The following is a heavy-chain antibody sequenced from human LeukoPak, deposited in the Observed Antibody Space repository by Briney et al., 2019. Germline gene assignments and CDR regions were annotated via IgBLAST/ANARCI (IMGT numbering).Heavy chain of an antibody. CDR1: GFTFSSYE. D-gene: IGHD3-9*01. CDR3: AREYYDILVYYYYMDV. CDR2: ISSSGSTI. J-gene: IGHJ6*03. V-gene: IGHV3-48*03. Sequence: GGSLRLSCAASGFTFSSYEMNWVRQAPGKGLEWVSYISSSGSTIHYADSVKGRFTISRDNAKNSLYLQMNSLRAEDTAVYYCAREYYDILVYYYYMDVWGKGTTVTVSS.